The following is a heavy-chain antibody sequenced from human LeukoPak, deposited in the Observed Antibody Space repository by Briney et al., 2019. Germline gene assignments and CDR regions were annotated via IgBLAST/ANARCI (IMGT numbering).Heavy chain of an antibody. J-gene: IGHJ5*02. CDR2: IYWDDDK. V-gene: IGHV2-5*02. Sequence: SGPTLVNPTQTLTLTCTFSGFSLSTSGVGVGWIRQPPGKALEWLALIYWDDDKRYSPSLKSRLTITKDTSKNQVVLTMTNMDPVDTAPYSCALLGGYEGCNWFDPWGQGTLVTVSS. D-gene: IGHD3-16*01. CDR3: ALLGGYEGCNWFDP. CDR1: GFSLSTSGVG.